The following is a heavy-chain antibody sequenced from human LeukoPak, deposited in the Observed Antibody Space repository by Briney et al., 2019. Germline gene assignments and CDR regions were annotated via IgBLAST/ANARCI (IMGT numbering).Heavy chain of an antibody. V-gene: IGHV4-34*01. CDR3: AGVYYDILTGYATLQY. CDR2: INHSGST. Sequence: SETLSLTCAVYGGSFSGYYWSWIRQPPGKGLEWIGEINHSGSTNYNPSLKSRVTISVDTSKNQFSLKLSSVTAADTAVYYCAGVYYDILTGYATLQYWGQGTLVTVSS. D-gene: IGHD3-9*01. J-gene: IGHJ4*02. CDR1: GGSFSGYY.